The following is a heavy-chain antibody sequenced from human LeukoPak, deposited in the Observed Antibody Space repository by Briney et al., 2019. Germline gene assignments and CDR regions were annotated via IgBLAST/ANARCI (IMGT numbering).Heavy chain of an antibody. CDR2: IYYSGST. V-gene: IGHV4-59*01. CDR1: GGSITSYY. CDR3: ARLPMAITPHVDH. J-gene: IGHJ4*02. Sequence: SETLSLTCTVSGGSITSYYRSWIRQPPGKGLEWIGYIYYSGSTNYNPSLKSRVTISVDTSKNQFSLQLRSVTAADTAVYYCARLPMAITPHVDHWGQGTLVTVSS. D-gene: IGHD4-23*01.